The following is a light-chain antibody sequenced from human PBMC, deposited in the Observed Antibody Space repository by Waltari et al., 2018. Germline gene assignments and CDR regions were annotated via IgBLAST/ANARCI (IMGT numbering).Light chain of an antibody. Sequence: QSVLTPPASVSGSPGQSITLSCTGTSRDIGSSNYFSWYQQHPGKAPKLMIYDVSKWPSGVSNRFSGSKSGNTASLTISGLQADDEADYYCSSYTRSNTWVFGGGTKLTVL. J-gene: IGLJ3*02. CDR2: DVS. CDR1: SRDIGSSNY. CDR3: SSYTRSNTWV. V-gene: IGLV2-14*01.